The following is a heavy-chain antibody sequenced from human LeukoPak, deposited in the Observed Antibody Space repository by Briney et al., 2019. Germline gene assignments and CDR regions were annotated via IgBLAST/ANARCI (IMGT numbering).Heavy chain of an antibody. J-gene: IGHJ4*02. CDR1: GFTFSSYAM. D-gene: IGHD1-1*01. V-gene: IGHV4-4*02. Sequence: GSLRLSCAASGFTFSSYAMSWVRQPPGKGLEWIGEIYHTGSTSYNPSLKSRVTISVDKSKNQFPLRLSSVTAADTAVYYCTRDRAGRYWGQGTLVTVSS. CDR3: TRDRAGRY. CDR2: IYHTGST.